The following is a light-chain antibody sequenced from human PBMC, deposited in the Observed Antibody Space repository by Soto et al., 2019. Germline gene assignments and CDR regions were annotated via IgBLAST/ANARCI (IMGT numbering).Light chain of an antibody. Sequence: DIQMTQSPSSVSASIGDRVTITCRTSQYIMNYLNWYQQTPGKAPKLLIYKASTLKSGVPSRFSGSGSGTEFTLTISSLQPDDFATYYCQHYNSYSEAFGQGTKVDIK. V-gene: IGKV1-5*03. J-gene: IGKJ1*01. CDR3: QHYNSYSEA. CDR1: QYIMNY. CDR2: KAS.